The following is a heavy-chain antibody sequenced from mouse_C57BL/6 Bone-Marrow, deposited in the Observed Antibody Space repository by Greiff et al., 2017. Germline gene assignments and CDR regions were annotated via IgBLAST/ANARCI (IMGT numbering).Heavy chain of an antibody. V-gene: IGHV1-82*01. Sequence: QVQLQQSGPELVKPGASVKISCKASGYAFSSSWRNWVKQRPGKGLEWIGRIYPGDGDTNYNGKFKGKATLTADKSSSTAYMQHSSLTSEDSAVYFYAEVVAHWGQGTLVTVSA. D-gene: IGHD1-1*01. CDR2: IYPGDGDT. J-gene: IGHJ3*01. CDR1: GYAFSSSW. CDR3: AEVVAH.